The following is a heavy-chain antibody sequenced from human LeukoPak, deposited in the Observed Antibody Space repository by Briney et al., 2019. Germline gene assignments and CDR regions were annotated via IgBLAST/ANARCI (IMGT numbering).Heavy chain of an antibody. CDR3: ARHSGVTLDV. CDR1: GGSISSYY. D-gene: IGHD3-10*01. Sequence: SETLSLTCTVSGGSISSYYWSWVRQPPGKGLEWIGYIYYSGSTSYNPSLKSRVTISVDTSKNQFSLKLSSVTAADTAVYYCARHSGVTLDVWGQGTTVTVSS. V-gene: IGHV4-59*08. CDR2: IYYSGST. J-gene: IGHJ6*02.